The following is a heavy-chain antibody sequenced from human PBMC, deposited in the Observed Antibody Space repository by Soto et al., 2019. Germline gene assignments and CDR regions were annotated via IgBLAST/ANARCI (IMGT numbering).Heavy chain of an antibody. J-gene: IGHJ4*02. V-gene: IGHV3-9*01. Sequence: EVQLVDSGGGLVQPGGSLRLSCAASGFTFEDYAMHWVRQAPGKGLEWVSGISWNSGSVGYGDSVKGRFTISRDSAKNSLYLQMNRLRPEDTALYYCAKGFFGSITSCIDYWGQGTLVTVS. CDR1: GFTFEDYA. D-gene: IGHD2-2*01. CDR2: ISWNSGSV. CDR3: AKGFFGSITSCIDY.